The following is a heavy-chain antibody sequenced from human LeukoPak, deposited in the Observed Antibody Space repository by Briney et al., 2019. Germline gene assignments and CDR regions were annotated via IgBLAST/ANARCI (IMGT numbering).Heavy chain of an antibody. CDR2: IGTTGDT. D-gene: IGHD6-13*01. CDR3: ARGSRWFGSDFDI. J-gene: IGHJ3*02. V-gene: IGHV3-13*01. Sequence: PGGSLRLSCAAYLFSITCYDMHWVRQVTGKGLEWVSSIGTTGDTHYLGSVKGRFTISRENAKNSVYLQMSTLGAGDTALYYCARGSRWFGSDFDIWGQGTMVTVAS. CDR1: LFSITCYD.